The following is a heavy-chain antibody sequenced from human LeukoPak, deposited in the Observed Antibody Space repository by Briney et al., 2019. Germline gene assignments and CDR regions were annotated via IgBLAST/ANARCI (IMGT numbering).Heavy chain of an antibody. CDR3: ASPGTDGSGRVIYY. CDR2: IYYSGST. J-gene: IGHJ4*02. D-gene: IGHD3-10*01. V-gene: IGHV4-39*01. CDR1: GGSISSSSYY. Sequence: PSETLSLTCTVSGGSISSSSYYWGWIRQPPGKGLEWNGSIYYSGSTYYNPSLKSRVTISVDTSKNQFSLKLSSVTAADTAVYYCASPGTDGSGRVIYYWGQGTLVTVSS.